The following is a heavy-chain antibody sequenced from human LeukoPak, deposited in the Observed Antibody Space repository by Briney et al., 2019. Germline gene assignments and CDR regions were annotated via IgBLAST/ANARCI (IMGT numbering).Heavy chain of an antibody. D-gene: IGHD3-16*01. V-gene: IGHV3-48*04. CDR2: ISSSSSTI. J-gene: IGHJ5*02. Sequence: GGSLRLSCAASGFTFSSYSMNWVRQAPGKGLEWVSYISSSSSTIYYADSVKGRFTISRDNAKNSLYLQMNSLRAEDTAVYYCAREGYERFDPWGQGTLVTVSS. CDR3: AREGYERFDP. CDR1: GFTFSSYS.